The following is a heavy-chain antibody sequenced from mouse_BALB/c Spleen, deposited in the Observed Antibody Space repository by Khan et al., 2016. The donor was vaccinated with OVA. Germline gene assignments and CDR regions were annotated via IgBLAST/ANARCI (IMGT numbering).Heavy chain of an antibody. CDR2: ISTYSGNT. CDR3: TRPAYDGYYDY. CDR1: AYTFTDYS. V-gene: IGHV1S137*01. J-gene: IGHJ2*01. Sequence: QVRLQQSGPELVRPGVSVKISCKGSAYTFTDYSMHWVKQSHAKSLEWIGLISTYSGNTNYRQKFKGKATMTVDKSSSTAYMELVRLTSEDSAMXYCTRPAYDGYYDYWGQGTTLTVSS. D-gene: IGHD2-3*01.